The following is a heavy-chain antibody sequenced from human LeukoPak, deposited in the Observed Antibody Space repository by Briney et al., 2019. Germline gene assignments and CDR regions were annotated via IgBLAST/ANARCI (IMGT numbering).Heavy chain of an antibody. D-gene: IGHD1-7*01. CDR2: INPSGGST. CDR3: ARRAGNYAWFDP. V-gene: IGHV1-46*01. Sequence: ASVKVSCKASGYTFTNYYIYWVRQAPGQGLEWMGIINPSGGSTSYAQKFQGRVTMTRDTSTSTVYMELSSLRSEDTAVYYCARRAGNYAWFDPWGQGTLVTVSS. J-gene: IGHJ5*02. CDR1: GYTFTNYY.